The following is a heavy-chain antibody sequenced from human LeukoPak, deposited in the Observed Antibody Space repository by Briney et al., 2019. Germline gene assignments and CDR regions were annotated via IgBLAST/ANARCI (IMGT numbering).Heavy chain of an antibody. Sequence: ASVKVSCKASGYTFTGYYMHWVRQAPGQGLEWMGWINPNSGGTNYAQKFQGRVTMTRDTSISTAYMELSRLRSDDTAVYYCARVSSSWYLGFDYWGQGTLVTVSS. CDR2: INPNSGGT. CDR3: ARVSSSWYLGFDY. D-gene: IGHD6-13*01. J-gene: IGHJ4*02. V-gene: IGHV1-2*02. CDR1: GYTFTGYY.